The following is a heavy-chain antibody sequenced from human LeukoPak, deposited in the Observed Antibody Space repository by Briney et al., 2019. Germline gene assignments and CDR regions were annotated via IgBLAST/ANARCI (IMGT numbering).Heavy chain of an antibody. J-gene: IGHJ4*02. CDR2: IRYDGSDK. CDR1: GFTFSSYG. Sequence: PGESLRVSCAASGFTFSSYGMQWVRQAPGKGLEWVAFIRYDGSDKYYADSVKGRFTISRDDSKNTLYLQMNSLRGEDTAVYYCANPAGSYNFDYWGQGTLVTVPS. V-gene: IGHV3-30*02. CDR3: ANPAGSYNFDY. D-gene: IGHD1-26*01.